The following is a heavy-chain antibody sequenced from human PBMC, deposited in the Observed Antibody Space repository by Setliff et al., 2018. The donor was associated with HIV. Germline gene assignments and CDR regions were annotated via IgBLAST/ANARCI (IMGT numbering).Heavy chain of an antibody. CDR2: ISWDGGST. CDR3: AKGPTGSGSSYLDY. J-gene: IGHJ4*02. D-gene: IGHD3-10*01. Sequence: PGGSLRLSCAASGFTFDDYAMHWVRQVPGKGLEWVSLISWDGGSTYYADSVKGRFTISRDNSKNSLYLQMNSLRGEDTDLYYCAKGPTGSGSSYLDYWGQGTLVTVSS. V-gene: IGHV3-43D*03. CDR1: GFTFDDYA.